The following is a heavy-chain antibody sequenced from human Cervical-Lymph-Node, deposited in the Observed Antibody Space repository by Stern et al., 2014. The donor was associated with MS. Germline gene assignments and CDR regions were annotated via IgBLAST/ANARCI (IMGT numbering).Heavy chain of an antibody. Sequence: VQLVESGGGVVKPGRSLRLSCAASGFTFSSYGMHWVRQAPGQGLEWVAGIWSDGSTPYYADSVKGRLTISRDNSKSTLYMQMHSLRAEDTAVYYCARSSSPSPYYYFGMDVWGQGTTVTVSS. D-gene: IGHD6-13*01. CDR1: GFTFSSYG. V-gene: IGHV3-33*01. CDR3: ARSSSPSPYYYFGMDV. J-gene: IGHJ6*02. CDR2: IWSDGSTP.